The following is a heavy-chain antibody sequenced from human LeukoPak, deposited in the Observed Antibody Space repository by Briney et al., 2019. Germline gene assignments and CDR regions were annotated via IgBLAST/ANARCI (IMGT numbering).Heavy chain of an antibody. CDR3: ARDDYSTRFDP. CDR2: IYSGGNT. CDR1: GGSISSNSYY. D-gene: IGHD3-16*01. Sequence: SETLSLTCTVSGGSISSNSYYWSWIRQPAGKGLEWIGRIYSGGNTNYNPSLKSRVTISVDTSKNQFSLRLSSVTAADTAVYYCARDDYSTRFDPWGQGTLVTVSS. J-gene: IGHJ5*02. V-gene: IGHV4-61*02.